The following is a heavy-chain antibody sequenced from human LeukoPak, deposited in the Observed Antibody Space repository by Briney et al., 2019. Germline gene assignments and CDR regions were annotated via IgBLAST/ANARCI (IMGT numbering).Heavy chain of an antibody. J-gene: IGHJ4*02. CDR2: ISAYNGNT. D-gene: IGHD6-19*01. CDR1: GYTFISYG. V-gene: IGHV1-18*01. Sequence: ASVTVSCKASGYTFISYGINWVRQAPGQGLEWMGWISAYNGNTNYAQKFKGRGTMTTDTSTSTAYMELWSLRSDDTAVYYCARDFASGSYSGDYWGQGTLVTVSS. CDR3: ARDFASGSYSGDY.